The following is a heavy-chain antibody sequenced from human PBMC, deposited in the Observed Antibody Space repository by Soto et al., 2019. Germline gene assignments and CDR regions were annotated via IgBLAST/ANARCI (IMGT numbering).Heavy chain of an antibody. Sequence: SETLSLTCTVSGGSISSADYYWSWIRQPPGKGLEWIGYIYHSGSTYYNPSLKGRVTISVDTSKNQFSLKLRSVTAADTALYFCASQRTSGVTQAYFDVWGPGSLVTGSS. CDR3: ASQRTSGVTQAYFDV. D-gene: IGHD2-21*02. J-gene: IGHJ4*02. CDR2: IYHSGST. V-gene: IGHV4-30-4*01. CDR1: GGSISSADYY.